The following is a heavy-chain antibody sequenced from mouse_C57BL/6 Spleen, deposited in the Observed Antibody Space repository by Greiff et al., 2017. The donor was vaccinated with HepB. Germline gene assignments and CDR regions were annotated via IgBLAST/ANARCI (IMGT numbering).Heavy chain of an antibody. CDR3: ARGGGSGWFAY. CDR2: IDPSDSYT. Sequence: QVQLQQPGAELVRPGTSVKLSCKASGYTFTSYWMHWVKQRPGQGLEWIGVIDPSDSYTNYNQKFKGKATLTVDTSSSTAYMQLSSLTSEDYAVYYCARGGGSGWFAYWGQGTLVTVSA. D-gene: IGHD1-1*01. V-gene: IGHV1-59*01. CDR1: GYTFTSYW. J-gene: IGHJ3*01.